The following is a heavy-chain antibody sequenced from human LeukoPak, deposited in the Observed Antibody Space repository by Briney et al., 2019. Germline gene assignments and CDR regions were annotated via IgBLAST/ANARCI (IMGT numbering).Heavy chain of an antibody. J-gene: IGHJ6*03. CDR3: ARGKWYSSSSDYYYYYMDV. D-gene: IGHD6-6*01. V-gene: IGHV1-8*01. Sequence: ASVKVSCKASGYTFTSYDINWVRHATGQGLEWMGWMNPNSGNTGYAQKFQGRVTMTRNTSISTAYMELSSLRSEDTAVYYCARGKWYSSSSDYYYYYMDVRGKGTTVTVSS. CDR1: GYTFTSYD. CDR2: MNPNSGNT.